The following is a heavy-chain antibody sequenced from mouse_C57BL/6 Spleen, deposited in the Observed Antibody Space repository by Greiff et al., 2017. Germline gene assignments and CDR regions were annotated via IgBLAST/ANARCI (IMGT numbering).Heavy chain of an antibody. J-gene: IGHJ4*01. CDR3: ARRPYYGSSSYAMDY. CDR2: INPYNGGT. CDR1: GYTFTDYY. Sequence: EVQLQQSGPVLVKPGASVKMSCKASGYTFTDYYMNWVKQSHGKSLEWIGVINPYNGGTSYNQKFKGKATLTVDKSSSTAYMELNSLTSEDSAVYYCARRPYYGSSSYAMDYWGQGTSVTVSS. D-gene: IGHD1-1*01. V-gene: IGHV1-19*01.